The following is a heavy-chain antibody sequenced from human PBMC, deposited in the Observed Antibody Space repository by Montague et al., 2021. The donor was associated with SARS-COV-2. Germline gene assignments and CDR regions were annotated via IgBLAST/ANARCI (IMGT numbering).Heavy chain of an antibody. D-gene: IGHD2-2*01. CDR2: IYSGST. CDR3: ARELGYCSSTNCFHFDY. J-gene: IGHJ4*02. V-gene: IGHV4-39*07. Sequence: SETLSLTCTVSGGSINSSSYYWGWIRQPPGKGLEWIGSIYSGSTYFNPSLKSRVTISVDTSKNQFSLTLSSVTAADTAVFYRARELGYCSSTNCFHFDYWGQGTLVTVSS. CDR1: GGSINSSSYY.